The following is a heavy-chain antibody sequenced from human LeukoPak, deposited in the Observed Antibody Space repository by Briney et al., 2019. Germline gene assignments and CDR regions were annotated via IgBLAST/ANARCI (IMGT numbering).Heavy chain of an antibody. V-gene: IGHV3-48*03. CDR3: AFTIFGVVIRDY. CDR2: ISSSGSTI. CDR1: GFTFSSYE. D-gene: IGHD3-3*01. J-gene: IGHJ4*02. Sequence: GGSLRLSCAASGFTFSSYEMNWVRQAPGKGLEWVSYISSSGSTIYYADSVKGRFTISRDNAKNSLYLQMNSLRAEDTAVYYCAFTIFGVVIRDYWGQGTLVTVSS.